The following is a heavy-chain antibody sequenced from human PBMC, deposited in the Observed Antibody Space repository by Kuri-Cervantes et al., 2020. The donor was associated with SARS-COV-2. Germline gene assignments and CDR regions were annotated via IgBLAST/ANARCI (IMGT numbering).Heavy chain of an antibody. V-gene: IGHV4-61*02. CDR1: GGSISSGSYY. CDR3: ARGTVGAPGGGMDV. CDR2: IYTSGST. D-gene: IGHD1-26*01. J-gene: IGHJ6*02. Sequence: LRLSCTVSGGSISSGSYYWSWIRQPAGKGLEWIRRIYTSGSTNYNPSLKSRVTISVDTSKNQFSLKLSSVTAADTAVYYCARGTVGAPGGGMDVWGQGTTVTVSS.